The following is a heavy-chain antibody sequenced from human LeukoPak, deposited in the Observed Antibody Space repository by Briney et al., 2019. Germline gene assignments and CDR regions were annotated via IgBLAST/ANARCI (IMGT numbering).Heavy chain of an antibody. Sequence: GASVKVSCKASGYTFTSYYMHWVRQAPGQGLEWMGIINPSGGSTSYAQKFQGRVTMTRDMSTSTVYMELSSLRSEDTAVYYCARDLVTTVTSPYYYYCYMDVWGKGTTVTVSS. CDR1: GYTFTSYY. CDR3: ARDLVTTVTSPYYYYCYMDV. D-gene: IGHD4-17*01. V-gene: IGHV1-46*01. CDR2: INPSGGST. J-gene: IGHJ6*03.